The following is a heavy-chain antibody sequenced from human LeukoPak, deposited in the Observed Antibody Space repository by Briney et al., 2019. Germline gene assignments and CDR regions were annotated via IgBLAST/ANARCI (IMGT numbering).Heavy chain of an antibody. Sequence: SQTLSLTCTVSGGSISSGSYYWSWIRQPAGKGLEWIGSIYHSGSTYYNPSLKSRVTISVDTSKNQFSLKLSSVTAADTAVYYCARGRSSQSFLGSGYWGQGTLVTVSS. D-gene: IGHD6-13*01. V-gene: IGHV4-61*02. CDR3: ARGRSSQSFLGSGY. CDR2: IYHSGST. CDR1: GGSISSGSYY. J-gene: IGHJ4*02.